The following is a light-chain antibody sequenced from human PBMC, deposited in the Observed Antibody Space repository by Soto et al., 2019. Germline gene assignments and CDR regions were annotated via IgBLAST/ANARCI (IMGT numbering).Light chain of an antibody. CDR3: QQYAEPPIT. CDR2: AAS. V-gene: IGKV3-20*01. J-gene: IGKJ5*01. Sequence: EIVLTQSPVSLSLSPGEGSTLSCRASETIKKNYLAWYQQQPGQAPRLLIYAASRRATGIPDRFSGGGSGTDFTLTISRLEPEDIAVFYCQQYAEPPITFGQGTRLEIK. CDR1: ETIKKNY.